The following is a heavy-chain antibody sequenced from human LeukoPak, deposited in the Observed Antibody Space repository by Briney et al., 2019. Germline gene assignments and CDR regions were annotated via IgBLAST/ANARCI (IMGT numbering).Heavy chain of an antibody. V-gene: IGHV4-34*01. J-gene: IGHJ6*02. CDR3: ARRGTYYYYYGMDV. CDR2: INHSGST. D-gene: IGHD1-1*01. CDR1: GGSFSGYY. Sequence: PSETLSLTCAVYGGSFSGYYWSWIRQPPGKGLEWIGEINHSGSTNYNPSLKSRVTISVDTSKNQFSLKLSSVTAADTAVYYCARRGTYYYYYGMDVWGQGTTVTVSS.